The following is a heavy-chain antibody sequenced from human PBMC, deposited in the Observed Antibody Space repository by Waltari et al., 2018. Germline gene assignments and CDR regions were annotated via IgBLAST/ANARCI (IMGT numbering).Heavy chain of an antibody. CDR1: GGTYSSSV. V-gene: IGHV1-69*01. CDR2: IIPIFGTA. CDR3: ARVREDYYYYYMDV. J-gene: IGHJ6*03. Sequence: QVQLVQSGAEVRKPGSSVKVSCKAYGGTYSSSVVSWVRQAPGQGLEWMGGIIPIFGTANYAQKFQGRVTITADESTSTAYMELSSLRSEDTAVYYCARVREDYYYYYMDVWGKGTTVTV.